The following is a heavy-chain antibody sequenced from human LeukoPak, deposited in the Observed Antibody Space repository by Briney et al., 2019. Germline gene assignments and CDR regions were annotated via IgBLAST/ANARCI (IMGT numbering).Heavy chain of an antibody. D-gene: IGHD3-10*01. CDR2: ISGGGGVT. J-gene: IGHJ4*02. Sequence: PGGSLRLSCAASGLTLTAYWMNWVRQAPGKGLEWVSAISGGGGVTYYADSVKGRFTISRDNSKNTLYLQMNSLRAEDTAVYYCAKDFTVRGVKFDYWGQGTLVTVSS. V-gene: IGHV3-23*01. CDR3: AKDFTVRGVKFDY. CDR1: GLTLTAYW.